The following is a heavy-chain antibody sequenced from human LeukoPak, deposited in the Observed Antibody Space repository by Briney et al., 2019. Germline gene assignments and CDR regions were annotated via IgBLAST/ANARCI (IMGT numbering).Heavy chain of an antibody. D-gene: IGHD3-22*01. Sequence: APVKVSCKASGYTFTGYYMHWVRQAPGQGLEWMGWINPNSGGTNYAQKFQGRVTMTRDTSISTAYMELSRLRSDDTAVYYCARERYYDSSGYGNWGQGTLVTVSS. CDR1: GYTFTGYY. V-gene: IGHV1-2*02. CDR2: INPNSGGT. CDR3: ARERYYDSSGYGN. J-gene: IGHJ4*02.